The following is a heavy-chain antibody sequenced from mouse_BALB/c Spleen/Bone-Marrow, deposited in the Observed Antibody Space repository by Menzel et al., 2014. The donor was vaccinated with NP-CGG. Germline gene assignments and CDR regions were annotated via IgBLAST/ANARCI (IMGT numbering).Heavy chain of an antibody. CDR1: GFSLTSYG. CDR3: ARKNGGFYYWFAY. V-gene: IGHV2-2*02. CDR2: IWGGGST. Sequence: QVQLKDSGPGLVQPSQSLSITCTVSGFSLTSYGVHWVRQSPGKGLEWLGVIWGGGSTDYNAAFISRLSISKDNSKSQVFLKMNRLQANDTAIYYCARKNGGFYYWFAYWGQGTLVTVSA. D-gene: IGHD2-1*01. J-gene: IGHJ3*01.